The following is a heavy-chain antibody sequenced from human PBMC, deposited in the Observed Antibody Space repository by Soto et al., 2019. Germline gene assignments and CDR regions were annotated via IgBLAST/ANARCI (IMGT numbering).Heavy chain of an antibody. CDR3: ARRSGAIPYYYHSRGSNNWFDP. D-gene: IGHD3-22*01. CDR1: GYTFTGYY. V-gene: IGHV1-2*04. CDR2: INPNSGGT. J-gene: IGHJ5*02. Sequence: ASVKVSCKASGYTFTGYYMHWVRQAPGQGLEWMGWINPNSGGTNYAQKFQGWVTMTRDTSISTAYMELSRLRSDDTAVYYCARRSGAIPYYYHSRGSNNWFDPWGEGTLVTVSS.